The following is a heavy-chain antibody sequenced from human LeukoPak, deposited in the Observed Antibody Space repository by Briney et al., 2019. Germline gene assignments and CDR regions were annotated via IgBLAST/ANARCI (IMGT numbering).Heavy chain of an antibody. J-gene: IGHJ6*03. CDR3: ARGDYDFWSGYIRGYYMDV. D-gene: IGHD3-3*01. V-gene: IGHV3-21*01. CDR2: ISRNSSYI. CDR1: GFTFSSYS. Sequence: GGSLRLSCAASGFTFSSYSINWVRQARGKGLEGVLSISRNSSYIYYADSVKGRFTISRHRAKNSLSKQMNSLRAEDTAVYYCARGDYDFWSGYIRGYYMDVWGTGTTVTVSS.